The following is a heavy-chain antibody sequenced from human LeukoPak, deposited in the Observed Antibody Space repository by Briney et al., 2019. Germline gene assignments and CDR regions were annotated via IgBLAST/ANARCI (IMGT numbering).Heavy chain of an antibody. Sequence: SSETLSLTCAVYGGSFSGYYWSWIRQPPGKGLEWIGEINHSGSTNYNPSLKCRVTISVDTSKNQFSLKLSSVTAADTAVYYCARGDYDSSGQFDYWGQGTLVTVSS. CDR3: ARGDYDSSGQFDY. CDR2: INHSGST. J-gene: IGHJ4*02. V-gene: IGHV4-34*01. D-gene: IGHD3-22*01. CDR1: GGSFSGYY.